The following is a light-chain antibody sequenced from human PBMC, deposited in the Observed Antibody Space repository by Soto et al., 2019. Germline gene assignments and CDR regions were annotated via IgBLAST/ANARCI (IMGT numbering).Light chain of an antibody. J-gene: IGKJ4*01. Sequence: PGERATLSCRASQSVSSNHLAWYQQKPGQAPRLLIYDASTRATGIPARFSGSGSGTEFTLTISSLLSEDFAVYSCQQYNNWPLTFGGGTKVDIK. CDR2: DAS. CDR1: QSVSSN. CDR3: QQYNNWPLT. V-gene: IGKV3D-15*01.